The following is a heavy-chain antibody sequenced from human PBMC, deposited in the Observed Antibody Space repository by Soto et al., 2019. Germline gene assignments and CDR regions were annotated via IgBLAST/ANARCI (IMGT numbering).Heavy chain of an antibody. V-gene: IGHV3-23*01. CDR1: GFTFSSYA. Sequence: GGSLRLSCAASGFTFSSYAMSWVRQAPGKGLEWVSAISGSGGSTYYADSVKGRFTISRDNSKNTLYLQMNSLRAEDTAVYYCAKDFVVFLEWLLFGDWGQGTLVTVSS. D-gene: IGHD3-3*01. CDR3: AKDFVVFLEWLLFGD. CDR2: ISGSGGST. J-gene: IGHJ4*02.